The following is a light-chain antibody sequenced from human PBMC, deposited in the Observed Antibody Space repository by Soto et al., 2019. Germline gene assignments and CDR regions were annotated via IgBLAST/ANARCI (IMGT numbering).Light chain of an antibody. CDR2: AAS. CDR3: QQSYSTPPT. CDR1: QSISSY. Sequence: DIQMTQSPSSLSASVGDRATVTCRASQSISSYLNWYQQKPGKAPKLLIYAASSLQSGVPSRFSGSGSGTDFTLTNSSLQPEDFATYYCQQSYSTPPTFGQGTKV. J-gene: IGKJ1*01. V-gene: IGKV1-39*01.